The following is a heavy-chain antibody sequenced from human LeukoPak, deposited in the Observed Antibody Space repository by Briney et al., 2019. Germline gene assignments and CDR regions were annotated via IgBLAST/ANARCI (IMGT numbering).Heavy chain of an antibody. Sequence: GGSLRLSCAASGFTFNTFNMNWVRQAPGKGLEWVANIKQDGSEKQYVDSVRGRFTISRDYAKNSLYLQMNSLRVEDTAVYYCARDGFVGAADYWGQGTLVTVSS. J-gene: IGHJ4*02. D-gene: IGHD6-13*01. CDR1: GFTFNTFN. CDR2: IKQDGSEK. CDR3: ARDGFVGAADY. V-gene: IGHV3-7*01.